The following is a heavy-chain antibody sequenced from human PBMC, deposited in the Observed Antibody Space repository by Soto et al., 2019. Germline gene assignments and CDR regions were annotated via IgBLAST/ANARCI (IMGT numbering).Heavy chain of an antibody. V-gene: IGHV4-30-2*01. CDR3: ARVPDGRLNWFDP. J-gene: IGHJ5*02. Sequence: TPARMSGADGGSVCSNLNAWSWIRQPRGDGLEWIGDIHHSGNTHYSPSLESRVTISVDRSRNQFSLRLTSVTAADTAVYFCARVPDGRLNWFDPRGQGILVPAPS. CDR1: GGSVCSNLNA. CDR2: IHHSGNT. D-gene: IGHD1-26*01.